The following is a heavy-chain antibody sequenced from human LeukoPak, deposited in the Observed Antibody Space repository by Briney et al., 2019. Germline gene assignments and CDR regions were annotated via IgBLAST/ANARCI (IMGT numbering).Heavy chain of an antibody. J-gene: IGHJ6*03. V-gene: IGHV3-11*04. D-gene: IGHD3-10*01. CDR3: ARDNIEDGSGSYGRNYYYYYMDV. Sequence: GSLRLAYAASGFTFSAYYMSWIRQAPGKGLEWISYISRSGRTIYYADSVKGRFTISRDNAKNSLYLQLNILRAEDTAVYYCARDNIEDGSGSYGRNYYYYYMDVWGKGTTVTVSS. CDR1: GFTFSAYY. CDR2: ISRSGRTI.